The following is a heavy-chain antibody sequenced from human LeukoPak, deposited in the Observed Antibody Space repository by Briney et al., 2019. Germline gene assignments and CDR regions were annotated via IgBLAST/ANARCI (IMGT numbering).Heavy chain of an antibody. CDR1: GYTFTGYY. CDR3: ARVGSKAGFDNFDD. CDR2: INPNSGGT. J-gene: IGHJ4*02. D-gene: IGHD6-19*01. Sequence: ASVKVSCKASGYTFTGYYMHWVRQAPGQGLEWMGWINPNSGGTNYAQKFQGRVTVTSDTSISTASLELSGLRSDDTAVYYCARVGSKAGFDNFDDWGQGTLVTVSS. V-gene: IGHV1-2*02.